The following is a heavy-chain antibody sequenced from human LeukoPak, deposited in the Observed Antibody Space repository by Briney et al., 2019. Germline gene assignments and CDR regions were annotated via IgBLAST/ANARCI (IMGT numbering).Heavy chain of an antibody. D-gene: IGHD3-10*01. CDR1: GGSISSYY. V-gene: IGHV4-4*07. Sequence: SETLSLTCTVSGGSISSYYWSWIRQPAGKGLEWIGRIYTSGSTNYNPSLKSRVTMSVDTSKNQFSLKLSSVTAPDTAVYYCARDRVTMVRGAWYFDLWGRGTLVTVSS. CDR3: ARDRVTMVRGAWYFDL. J-gene: IGHJ2*01. CDR2: IYTSGST.